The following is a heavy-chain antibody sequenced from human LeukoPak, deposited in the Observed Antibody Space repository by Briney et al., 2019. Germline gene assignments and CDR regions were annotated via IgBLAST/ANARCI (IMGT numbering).Heavy chain of an antibody. CDR1: GGSISSGGYY. CDR3: ARDLVVGGASRLDS. V-gene: IGHV4-31*03. CDR2: IYYSGST. D-gene: IGHD2-15*01. Sequence: PSETLSLTCTVSGGSISSGGYYWSWIRQHPGKGLEWIGYIYYSGSTYYNPSLESRAAISVDTSKSQFSLKLSFVTAADTAVYYCARDLVVGGASRLDSWGQGTLVTVSS. J-gene: IGHJ4*02.